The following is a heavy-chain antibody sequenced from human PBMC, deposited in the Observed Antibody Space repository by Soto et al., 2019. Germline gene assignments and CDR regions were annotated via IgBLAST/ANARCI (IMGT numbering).Heavy chain of an antibody. V-gene: IGHV3-30*03. CDR2: ISYDGSNK. CDR1: GFTFSHYG. J-gene: IGHJ4*02. CDR3: ARYSGKYQGPIDY. Sequence: QVQVVESGGGGVQPGRSLRLSCAASGFTFSHYGIHWVRQAPGKGLEWLAVISYDGSNKHYAESVKGRFTVSRDNSKNTLYLQMNSLRAEDTAVYFCARYSGKYQGPIDYWGQGTLVTVSS. D-gene: IGHD1-26*01.